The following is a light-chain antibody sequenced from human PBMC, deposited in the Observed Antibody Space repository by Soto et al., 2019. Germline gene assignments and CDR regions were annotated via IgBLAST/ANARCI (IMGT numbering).Light chain of an antibody. J-gene: IGKJ4*01. Sequence: IVLMQSPDTLSLSPGERATLSCRASRSLSSDYLAWYQQKPGQAPRLLIYGASSRATGIPDRFSGSGSGTEFTLTISSLQSEDFAVYYCQQYVSSPLTFGGGTKVDI. CDR1: RSLSSDY. CDR2: GAS. CDR3: QQYVSSPLT. V-gene: IGKV3-20*01.